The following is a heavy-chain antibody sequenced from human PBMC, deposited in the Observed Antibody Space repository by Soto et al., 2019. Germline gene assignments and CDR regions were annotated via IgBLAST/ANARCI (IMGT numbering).Heavy chain of an antibody. CDR2: IYRTGST. CDR1: GGSISSGGYS. V-gene: IGHV4-30-2*01. Sequence: PSETLSLTCAVSGGSISSGGYSWSWIRQPPGKGLEWIGEIYRTGSTNYNPSLKRRVTISLYKSETQFSLKVTSLTAADTAVYYCASRDPGTSVDYWGQGTLVTVSS. CDR3: ASRDPGTSVDY. J-gene: IGHJ4*02. D-gene: IGHD1-7*01.